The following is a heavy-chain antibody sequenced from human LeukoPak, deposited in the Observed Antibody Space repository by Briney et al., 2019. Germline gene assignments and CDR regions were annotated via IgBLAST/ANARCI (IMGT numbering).Heavy chain of an antibody. V-gene: IGHV3-23*01. CDR3: AREEGRYDIEFGGFDY. Sequence: PGGSLRLSCAASGFTFITYAMTWVRQAPGKGLDWVSTISAGGAGTYYADSVKGRFTISRDNSKNTLYLQMNSLRAEDTAVYYCAREEGRYDIEFGGFDYWGQGTLVTVSS. CDR1: GFTFITYA. CDR2: ISAGGAGT. D-gene: IGHD3-16*01. J-gene: IGHJ4*02.